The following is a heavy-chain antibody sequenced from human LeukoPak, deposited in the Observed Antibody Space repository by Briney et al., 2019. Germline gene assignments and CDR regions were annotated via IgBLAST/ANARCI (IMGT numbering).Heavy chain of an antibody. Sequence: GGSLRLSCAASGFIFNSYAMHWVRQAPGKGVEWVADISYDGSNKYYADSVKGRFTISRDNSKNTLWLQMNSLRPEDTAVYYCAKPPEVGATVGYFDYWGQGTLVTVSS. CDR3: AKPPEVGATVGYFDY. V-gene: IGHV3-30-3*02. CDR1: GFIFNSYA. D-gene: IGHD1-26*01. J-gene: IGHJ4*02. CDR2: ISYDGSNK.